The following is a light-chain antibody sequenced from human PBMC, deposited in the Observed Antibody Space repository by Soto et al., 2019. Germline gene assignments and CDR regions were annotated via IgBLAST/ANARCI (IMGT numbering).Light chain of an antibody. CDR2: GAS. CDR3: QQYGSSGT. CDR1: QNINSN. J-gene: IGKJ1*01. Sequence: EILMTQSPATLSVSPGQRATLSCRASQNINSNLAWYQQTPGRPPRLLIYGASTRATGVPARFSGSGSGTDFTLTISRLEPEDFAVYYCQQYGSSGTFGQGTKVDIK. V-gene: IGKV3-15*01.